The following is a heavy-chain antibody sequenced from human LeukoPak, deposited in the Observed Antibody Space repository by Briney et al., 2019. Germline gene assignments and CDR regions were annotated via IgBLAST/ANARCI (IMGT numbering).Heavy chain of an antibody. V-gene: IGHV1-18*01. Sequence: GASVKVSCKASGYTFTSYGISWVRQAPGQGLEWMGYIITYNGNTNYAQKLQGRVTMTTDTSTSTAYMELRSLRSDDTAVYYCARDTKRSRARWENLGFDPWGQGTLVTVPS. CDR2: IITYNGNT. D-gene: IGHD1-26*01. J-gene: IGHJ5*02. CDR3: ARDTKRSRARWENLGFDP. CDR1: GYTFTSYG.